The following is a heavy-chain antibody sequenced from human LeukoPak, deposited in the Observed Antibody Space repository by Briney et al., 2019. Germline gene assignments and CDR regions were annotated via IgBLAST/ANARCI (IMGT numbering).Heavy chain of an antibody. J-gene: IGHJ5*02. D-gene: IGHD6-13*01. CDR2: IYYSGST. V-gene: IGHV4-39*07. CDR3: ARVEQQLVQEWFDP. CDR1: GGSISSSSYY. Sequence: PSETLSLTCAVSGGSISSSSYYWGWIRQPPGKGLEWIGSIYYSGSTYYNPSLKSRVTISVDTSKNQFSLKLSSVTAADTAVYYCARVEQQLVQEWFDPWGQGTLVTVSS.